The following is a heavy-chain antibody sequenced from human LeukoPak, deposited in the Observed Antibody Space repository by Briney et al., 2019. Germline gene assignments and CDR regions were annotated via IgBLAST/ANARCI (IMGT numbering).Heavy chain of an antibody. Sequence: GASVKVSCKASGYTFTGYYMHWVRQAPGQGLEWMGWINPNSGGTNYAQKFQGRVTMTRDTSIRTAYMGLSRLRSDDTAVYYCARDGKDIIVRGVIDYGMDVWGQGTTVTVSS. V-gene: IGHV1-2*02. D-gene: IGHD3-10*01. J-gene: IGHJ6*02. CDR2: INPNSGGT. CDR3: ARDGKDIIVRGVIDYGMDV. CDR1: GYTFTGYY.